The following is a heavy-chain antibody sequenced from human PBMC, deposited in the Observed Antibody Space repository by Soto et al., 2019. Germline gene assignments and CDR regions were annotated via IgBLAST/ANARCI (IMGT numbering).Heavy chain of an antibody. J-gene: IGHJ4*02. D-gene: IGHD5-18*01. CDR2: IWYDGSIK. Sequence: PGGSLRLSCAASRFTFSTYGMHWVRQAPGKGLEWVAVIWYDGSIKYYADSVRGRFTISRDNSNNTLYLQMNSLRAEDTAVYYCPRSHAGYSYGYGADYWGQGTLVTVSS. CDR1: RFTFSTYG. CDR3: PRSHAGYSYGYGADY. V-gene: IGHV3-33*01.